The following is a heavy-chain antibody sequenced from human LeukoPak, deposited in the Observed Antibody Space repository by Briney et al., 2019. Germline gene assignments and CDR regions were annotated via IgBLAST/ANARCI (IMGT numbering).Heavy chain of an antibody. CDR3: AKAAVITGGLYYFDY. Sequence: GRSLRLSCAATGFTFSNYAIHWGRQAPGKGLEWVAFISDDGSRQHYADSVKGRFTISRDNSKNTLNLQMNSLRAEDTAVYYCAKAAVITGGLYYFDYWGQGTLVTVSS. CDR1: GFTFSNYA. V-gene: IGHV3-30-3*01. CDR2: ISDDGSRQ. D-gene: IGHD5-24*01. J-gene: IGHJ4*02.